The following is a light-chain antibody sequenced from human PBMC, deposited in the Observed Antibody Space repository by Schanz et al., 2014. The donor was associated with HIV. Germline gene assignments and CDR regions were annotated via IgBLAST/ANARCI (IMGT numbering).Light chain of an antibody. Sequence: DIQMTQSPSTLSASVGDRISITCRASQSISGWLAWYQQKPGEAPNLLIYQASTLEIGVSSRFSGSGSGTEFTLIISSLQPDDFATYYCQQYAVSSWTFGLGTRV. V-gene: IGKV1-5*03. CDR3: QQYAVSSWT. J-gene: IGKJ1*01. CDR2: QAS. CDR1: QSISGW.